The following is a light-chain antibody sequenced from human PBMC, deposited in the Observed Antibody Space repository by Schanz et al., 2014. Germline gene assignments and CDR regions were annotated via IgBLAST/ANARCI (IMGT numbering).Light chain of an antibody. V-gene: IGKV3-20*01. CDR2: YAS. CDR3: QQYVESPGT. J-gene: IGKJ1*01. CDR1: QSVSSSW. Sequence: DIVLTQSPGTLSLSPGERATLSCRASQSVSSSWLAWYQLRPGQAPRLLIHYASARATGTPDRFSGSGSGTDFTLTINRLEAEDFAVYYCQQYVESPGTFGQGTRLEI.